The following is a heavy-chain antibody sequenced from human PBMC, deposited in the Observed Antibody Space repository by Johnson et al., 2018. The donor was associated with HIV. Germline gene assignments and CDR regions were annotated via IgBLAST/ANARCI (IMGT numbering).Heavy chain of an antibody. J-gene: IGHJ3*02. D-gene: IGHD4-17*01. CDR1: GFTFSSYG. CDR2: IRYDGSNK. V-gene: IGHV3-30*02. CDR3: AKDGGGYGDYAYDAFDI. Sequence: QVQLVESGGGMVQPGGSLRLSCAASGFTFSSYGMHWVRQAPGKGLEWVAFIRYDGSNKYYADSVKGGLTISRDNSKNTMYLQMNSLRAEDTAVYYWAKDGGGYGDYAYDAFDIWGQGTMVTVSS.